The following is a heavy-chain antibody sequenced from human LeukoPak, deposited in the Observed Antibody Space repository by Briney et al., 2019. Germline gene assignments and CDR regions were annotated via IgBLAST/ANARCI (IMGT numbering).Heavy chain of an antibody. D-gene: IGHD3-22*01. J-gene: IGHJ3*02. CDR3: ARVERRPYYYDSSGYYYGAFDI. Sequence: SETLSLTCTVSGGSISSYYWSWIRQPPGKGLEWIGYIYYSGSTNYNPSLKSRVTISVDTSKNQFSLKLSSVTAAGTAVYYCARVERRPYYYDSSGYYYGAFDIWGQGAMVTVSS. V-gene: IGHV4-59*01. CDR1: GGSISSYY. CDR2: IYYSGST.